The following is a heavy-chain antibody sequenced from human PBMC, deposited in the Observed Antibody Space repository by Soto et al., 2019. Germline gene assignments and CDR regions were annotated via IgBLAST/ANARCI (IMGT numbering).Heavy chain of an antibody. CDR1: GGSISSSSYY. CDR3: ARRGYSGYLYYFDS. CDR2: IYYSGST. Sequence: SETLSLTCTVSGGSISSSSYYWGWIRQPPGKGLEWIGSIYYSGSTYYNPSPKSRVTISVDTSKNQFSLKLSSVTAADTAVYYCARRGYSGYLYYFDSWGKETLSTLPS. D-gene: IGHD5-12*01. J-gene: IGHJ4*02. V-gene: IGHV4-39*01.